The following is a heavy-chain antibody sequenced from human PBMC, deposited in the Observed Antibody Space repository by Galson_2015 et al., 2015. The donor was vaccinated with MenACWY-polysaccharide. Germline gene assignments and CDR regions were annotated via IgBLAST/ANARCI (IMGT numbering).Heavy chain of an antibody. J-gene: IGHJ4*02. CDR2: IYYSGNT. CDR3: ARHLASFCSVATCYPYFFDS. V-gene: IGHV4-39*01. CDR1: GGSISSSTYY. D-gene: IGHD2-2*01. Sequence: EPLSLTCTVSGGSISSSTYYCGWIRQPPGKGLEWIGSIYYSGNTYDNLSLKSRVSISVDTYKNHFPLSLTSVTTADTAVYDCARHLASFCSVATCYPYFFDSWAREPWSPSPQ.